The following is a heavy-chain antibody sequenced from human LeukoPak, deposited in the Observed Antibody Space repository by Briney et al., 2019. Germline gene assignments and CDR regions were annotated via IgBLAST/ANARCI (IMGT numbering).Heavy chain of an antibody. CDR3: ARGYSSAMIDAFDI. J-gene: IGHJ3*02. D-gene: IGHD6-19*01. Sequence: ASVKVSCKAPGYTFTSYGISWVRQAPGQGLEWMGWISAYNGNTNYAQKLQGRVTMTTDTSTSTAYMELRSLRSDDTAVYYCARGYSSAMIDAFDIWGQGTMVTVSS. CDR2: ISAYNGNT. CDR1: GYTFTSYG. V-gene: IGHV1-18*01.